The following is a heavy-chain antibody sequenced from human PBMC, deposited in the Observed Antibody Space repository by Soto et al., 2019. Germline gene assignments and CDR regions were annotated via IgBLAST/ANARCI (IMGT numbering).Heavy chain of an antibody. CDR3: ARVELRTYYFDY. V-gene: IGHV3-72*01. CDR1: GFIFNDHY. D-gene: IGHD3-3*01. Sequence: EVQLVESGGGLVQPGGSLRLSCAASGFIFNDHYMDWVRQAPGKGLEWVGRTRDRTQRYTTEYAASVKGRFTISRDDSKNSLDLQMNSLRTEDTAVYYCARVELRTYYFDYWGQGTLVTVSS. J-gene: IGHJ4*02. CDR2: TRDRTQRYTT.